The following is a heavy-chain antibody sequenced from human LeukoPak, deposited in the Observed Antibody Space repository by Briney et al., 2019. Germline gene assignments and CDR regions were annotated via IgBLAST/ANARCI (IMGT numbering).Heavy chain of an antibody. CDR3: AREGVAVRLGEGYYFDY. V-gene: IGHV1-69*01. CDR1: GGTFSRYA. CDR2: IIPIFGTA. D-gene: IGHD3-16*01. J-gene: IGHJ4*02. Sequence: SVKVSCKASGGTFSRYAISWVRQAPGQGLEWMGGIIPIFGTANYAQKFQGRVTITADESTSTAYMELSSLRSEDTAVYYCAREGVAVRLGEGYYFDYWGQGTLVTVSS.